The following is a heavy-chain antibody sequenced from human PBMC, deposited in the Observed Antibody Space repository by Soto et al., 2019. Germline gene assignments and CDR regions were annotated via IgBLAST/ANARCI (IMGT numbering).Heavy chain of an antibody. CDR3: ARNPDYYYYYMDV. Sequence: AGGALRLSCATSGFTFSSYGMHWVRQAPGKGLEWVSYISSSSSTIYYADSVKGRFTISRDNAKNSLYLQMNSLRAEDTAVYYCARNPDYYYYYMDVWGKGTTVTVSS. CDR2: ISSSSSTI. CDR1: GFTFSSYG. V-gene: IGHV3-48*01. J-gene: IGHJ6*03.